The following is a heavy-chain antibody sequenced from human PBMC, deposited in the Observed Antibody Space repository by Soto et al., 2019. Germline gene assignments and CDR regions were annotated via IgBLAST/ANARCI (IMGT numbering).Heavy chain of an antibody. V-gene: IGHV4-59*01. J-gene: IGHJ5*02. Sequence: SETLSLTCTVSCGSISSDYWNWIRQPPGKGLEWIAYVYHSWSTKYNPSLKSRVTISVDTSKNQLSLKLSSVTAADTAVYYCARFGTSPNGNWFDPWGQGTLVTVSS. CDR2: VYHSWST. CDR1: CGSISSDY. CDR3: ARFGTSPNGNWFDP. D-gene: IGHD3-10*01.